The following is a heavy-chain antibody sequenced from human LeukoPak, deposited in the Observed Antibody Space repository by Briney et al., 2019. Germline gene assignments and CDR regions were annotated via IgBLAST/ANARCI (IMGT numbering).Heavy chain of an antibody. Sequence: GGSLRLSCAASGFTIDDYGMDWVRQAPGKGLEWVSGITWNGGSTGYADSVRGRFTISRDNAKNSLYLQMNSLRAEDTALYYCAARHDYTDYWGQGTLVTVSS. J-gene: IGHJ4*02. V-gene: IGHV3-20*04. CDR3: AARHDYTDY. CDR2: ITWNGGST. CDR1: GFTIDDYG.